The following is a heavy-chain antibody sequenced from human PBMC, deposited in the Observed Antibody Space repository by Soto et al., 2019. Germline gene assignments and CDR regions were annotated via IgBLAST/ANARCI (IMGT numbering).Heavy chain of an antibody. V-gene: IGHV3-73*01. D-gene: IGHD3-10*01. J-gene: IGHJ4*02. Sequence: VLLVESGGGLVQPGGSLKLSCAASGFVFKDSSIHWVRQASGKGLEWVGGIRDRAYSYETAYTASVKGRFTISRDDSSNTAYLQMNSLKTEYTAIYYCTRLISAAQDYWGQGTLVTVSS. CDR3: TRLISAAQDY. CDR2: IRDRAYSYET. CDR1: GFVFKDSS.